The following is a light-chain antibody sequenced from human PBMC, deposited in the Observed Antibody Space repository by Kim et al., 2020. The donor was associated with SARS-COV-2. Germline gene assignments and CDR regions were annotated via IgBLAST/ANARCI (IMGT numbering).Light chain of an antibody. CDR2: GAS. J-gene: IGKJ4*01. V-gene: IGKV3-15*01. CDR1: QSVNSN. Sequence: VSPGERATRSCRASQSVNSNLAWYQQKPGQAPRLLIYGASTRATGIPARFSGSGSGTEFTLTISSLQSEDFAIFHCQQYDKWPLTFGGGTKVDIK. CDR3: QQYDKWPLT.